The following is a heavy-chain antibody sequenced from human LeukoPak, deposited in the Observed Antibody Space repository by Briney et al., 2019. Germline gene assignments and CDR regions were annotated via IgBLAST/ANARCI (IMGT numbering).Heavy chain of an antibody. CDR3: ARAGASLLWFGDFDY. CDR2: IYYSGST. Sequence: PSETLSLTCTVSGGSISSGDYYWSWIRQPPGKGLEWIGYIYYSGSTYYNPSLKSRVTISVDTSKNQFSLKLSSVTAADTAVYYCARAGASLLWFGDFDYWGQGTLVTVSS. CDR1: GGSISSGDYY. V-gene: IGHV4-30-4*08. J-gene: IGHJ4*02. D-gene: IGHD3-10*01.